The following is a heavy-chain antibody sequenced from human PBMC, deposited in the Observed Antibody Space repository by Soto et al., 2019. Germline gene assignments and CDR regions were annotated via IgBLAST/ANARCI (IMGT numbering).Heavy chain of an antibody. CDR1: GYRFSRYW. CDR3: PRRNSDWNYVAY. D-gene: IGHD1-1*01. Sequence: PGEALKISCKASGYRFSRYWIAWVRQMPGKRVEWMGLISPGDSDLRYSPSFQGQVTMSADKSINTACLQWSSLKASDTAMYYCPRRNSDWNYVAYWGQGILVTVSS. V-gene: IGHV5-51*01. CDR2: ISPGDSDL. J-gene: IGHJ4*02.